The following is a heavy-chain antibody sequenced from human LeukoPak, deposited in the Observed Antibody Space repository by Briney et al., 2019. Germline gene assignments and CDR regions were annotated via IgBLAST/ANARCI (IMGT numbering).Heavy chain of an antibody. CDR3: ASRGAGYCSGGSCSDY. D-gene: IGHD2-15*01. CDR2: IYYSGST. Sequence: SETLSLTCTVSGGSISSSRYYWGWIRQPPGKGLEWIGSIYYSGSTYYNPSLKSRFTISVDTSKNQFSLKLSSVTAADTAVYYCASRGAGYCSGGSCSDYWGQGTLVTVSS. V-gene: IGHV4-39*01. CDR1: GGSISSSRYY. J-gene: IGHJ4*02.